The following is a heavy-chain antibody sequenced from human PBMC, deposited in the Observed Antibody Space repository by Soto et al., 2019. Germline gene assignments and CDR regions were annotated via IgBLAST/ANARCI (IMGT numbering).Heavy chain of an antibody. CDR1: GYTXTGYY. CDR3: ARDRACSGGSCYSYYGMDV. D-gene: IGHD2-15*01. J-gene: IGHJ6*02. Sequence: GXSXKVSFKASGYTXTGYYRHLVRQAPGQGLEWMGWINPNSGGTNYPQKFQVRVTITRDTSISTAYMELSRLRSDYTSVYYCARDRACSGGSCYSYYGMDVWGQGTTGTVS. V-gene: IGHV1-2*02. CDR2: INPNSGGT.